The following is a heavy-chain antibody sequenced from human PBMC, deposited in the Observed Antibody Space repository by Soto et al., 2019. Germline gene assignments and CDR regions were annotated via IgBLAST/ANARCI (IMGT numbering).Heavy chain of an antibody. J-gene: IGHJ3*02. Sequence: QVQLVQSGAEVKKPGSSVKVSCKASGGTFSSYTISWVRQAPGQGLEWMGRIIPILGIANYAQKFQGRVTITADKSTSTAYMELSSLRSKDTAVYYCARCRRGGSCYYAFDIWGQGTMVTVSS. CDR1: GGTFSSYT. D-gene: IGHD2-15*01. CDR3: ARCRRGGSCYYAFDI. CDR2: IIPILGIA. V-gene: IGHV1-69*02.